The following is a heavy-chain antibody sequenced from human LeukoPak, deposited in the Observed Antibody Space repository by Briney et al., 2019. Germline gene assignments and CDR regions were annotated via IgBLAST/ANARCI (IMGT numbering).Heavy chain of an antibody. V-gene: IGHV4-34*01. J-gene: IGHJ5*02. D-gene: IGHD2-15*01. CDR3: ARAVVVVAAHSNWFDP. CDR1: GGSFSGYY. CDR2: INHSGST. Sequence: SETLSLTCAVYGGSFSGYYWSWLRQPPGKGLEWIGEINHSGSTNYNPSLKSRVTISVDTSKNQFSLKLSSVTAADTAVYYCARAVVVVAAHSNWFDPWGQGTLVTVSS.